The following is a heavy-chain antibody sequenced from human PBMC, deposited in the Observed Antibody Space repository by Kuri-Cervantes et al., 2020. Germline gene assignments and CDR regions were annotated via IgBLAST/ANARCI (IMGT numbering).Heavy chain of an antibody. CDR3: ARTLGDYYYYGMDV. V-gene: IGHV1-18*01. J-gene: IGHJ6*02. D-gene: IGHD4-17*01. CDR1: GYTLTSYG. Sequence: ASVKVSCKASGYTLTSYGISWVRQAPGQGLEWMGWISAYNGNTNYAQKLQGRVTMTTDTSTSTAYMELRSLRSDDTAVYYCARTLGDYYYYGMDVWGQGTTVTVSS. CDR2: ISAYNGNT.